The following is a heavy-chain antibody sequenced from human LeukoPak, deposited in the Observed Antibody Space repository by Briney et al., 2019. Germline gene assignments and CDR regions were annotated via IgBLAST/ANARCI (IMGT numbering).Heavy chain of an antibody. CDR1: GFTFSSYG. CDR3: ARSYDHSNYANNLYY. Sequence: GRSLRLSCAASGFTFSSYGMPWVRQAPGKGLEWVAVIWYDGSNKYYADSVKGRFTISRDNSKNTLYLQMNSLRAEDTAVYYCARSYDHSNYANNLYYWGQGTLVTVSS. D-gene: IGHD4-4*01. CDR2: IWYDGSNK. V-gene: IGHV3-33*01. J-gene: IGHJ4*02.